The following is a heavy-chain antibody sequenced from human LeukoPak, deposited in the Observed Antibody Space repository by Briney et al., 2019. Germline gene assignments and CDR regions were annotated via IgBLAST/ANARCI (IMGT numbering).Heavy chain of an antibody. D-gene: IGHD6-13*01. CDR1: GFTFGSYS. CDR2: ISSSSSYI. J-gene: IGHJ6*03. CDR3: ARDRVAAAADYYYYYMDA. Sequence: GGSLRLSCAASGFTFGSYSMNWVRQAPGKGLEWVSSISSSSSYIYYADSVKGRFTISRDNAKNSLYLQMNSLRAEDTAVYYCARDRVAAAADYYYYYMDAWGKGTTVTVSS. V-gene: IGHV3-21*01.